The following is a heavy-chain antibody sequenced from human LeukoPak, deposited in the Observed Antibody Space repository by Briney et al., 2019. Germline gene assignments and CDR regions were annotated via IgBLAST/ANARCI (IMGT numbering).Heavy chain of an antibody. D-gene: IGHD2/OR15-2a*01. Sequence: GGSLRLSCAASGFTFSTYWMTWVRQAPGKGLEWVANINQDGTEKNYVDSVKGRLTISRDNAKNSLYLQMNSLRAEDTAVYYCARNMGDYWGQETLVTVSS. CDR2: INQDGTEK. J-gene: IGHJ4*02. CDR1: GFTFSTYW. CDR3: ARNMGDY. V-gene: IGHV3-7*04.